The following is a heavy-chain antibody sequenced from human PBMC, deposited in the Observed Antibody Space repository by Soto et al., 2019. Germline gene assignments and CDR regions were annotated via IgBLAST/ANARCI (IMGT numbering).Heavy chain of an antibody. Sequence: ASVKVSCKASGYALSSYHMHWVRQAPGQGLEWMGIINPSGVTTTYAQKFQGRVTVTRDTSTSTVYMELSGLRSEDTAVYYCARALPRSSGYSYGALDYWGQGTLVTVSS. CDR2: INPSGVTT. V-gene: IGHV1-46*01. J-gene: IGHJ4*02. D-gene: IGHD5-18*01. CDR3: ARALPRSSGYSYGALDY. CDR1: GYALSSYH.